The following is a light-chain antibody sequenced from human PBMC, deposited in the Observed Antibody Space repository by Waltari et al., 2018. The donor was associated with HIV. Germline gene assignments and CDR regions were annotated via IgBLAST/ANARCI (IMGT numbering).Light chain of an antibody. CDR1: DSNIGSNY. J-gene: IGLJ3*02. Sequence: QSVVTQPPSASGTPGQRVTISCSGSDSNIGSNYVYWYQDLPGTAPKLRIYKNNQRSSGVPDRFAGSKSDTSASLAISGLRSEDEADYYCASWDDNLNSWVCGGGTKLTGL. V-gene: IGLV1-47*01. CDR3: ASWDDNLNSWV. CDR2: KNN.